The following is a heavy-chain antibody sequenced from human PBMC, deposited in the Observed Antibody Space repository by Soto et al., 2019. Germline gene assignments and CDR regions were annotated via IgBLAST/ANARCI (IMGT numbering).Heavy chain of an antibody. CDR3: AKGIGAAGTPGRYFDY. CDR2: ISGSGGST. V-gene: IGHV3-23*01. J-gene: IGHJ4*02. CDR1: GFTFSSYA. D-gene: IGHD6-13*01. Sequence: EVQLLESGGGLVQPGGSLRLSCAASGFTFSSYAMSWVRQAPGKGLEWVSAISGSGGSTYYADSVKGRFTSSRDNSKNTLYLQMNSLRAEDTAVYYCAKGIGAAGTPGRYFDYWGQGTLVTVSS.